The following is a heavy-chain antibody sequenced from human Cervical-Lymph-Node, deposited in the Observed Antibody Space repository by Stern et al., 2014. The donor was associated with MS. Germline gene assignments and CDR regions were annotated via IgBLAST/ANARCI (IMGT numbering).Heavy chain of an antibody. CDR3: AHYGSSAARCPHAFDV. D-gene: IGHD3-10*01. V-gene: IGHV2-5*02. J-gene: IGHJ3*01. CDR1: GFSINTFAVG. CDR2: IYYDDDK. Sequence: ESGPTLVKPTQTLTLTCTFSGFSINTFAVGVGWVRQPPGKALEWLALIYYDDDKRYSPSLKSRLTITKDPSKNQVVLTMTNMDPVDTATYYCAHYGSSAARCPHAFDVWGQGIVVTVSS.